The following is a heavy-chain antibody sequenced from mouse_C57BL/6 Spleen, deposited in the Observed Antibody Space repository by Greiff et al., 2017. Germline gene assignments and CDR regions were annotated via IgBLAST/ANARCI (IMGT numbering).Heavy chain of an antibody. CDR3: AYGNYVGYYAMDY. CDR2: INPSNGGT. J-gene: IGHJ4*01. Sequence: VQLQQSGTELVKPGASVKLSCKASGYTFTSYWMHWVKPRPGQGLEWIGNINPSNGGTNYNEKYKSKATLTVDKSSSTAYMQLSSLTSEDSAVYYCAYGNYVGYYAMDYWGQGTSVTVSS. CDR1: GYTFTSYW. D-gene: IGHD2-1*01. V-gene: IGHV1-53*01.